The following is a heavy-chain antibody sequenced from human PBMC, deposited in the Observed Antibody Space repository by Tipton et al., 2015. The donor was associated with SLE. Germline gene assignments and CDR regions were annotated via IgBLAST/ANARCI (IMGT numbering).Heavy chain of an antibody. D-gene: IGHD1-1*01. J-gene: IGHJ4*02. Sequence: TLSLTCTVSGDSMSPFYWSWIRQPPGKGLEWVGYIYVSGSTDYDPSLKSRVTISIDTSKNQFSLRLSSVTAADTAIYYCARYNWASSSFDYWGQGTLVTVSS. V-gene: IGHV4-4*09. CDR1: GDSMSPFY. CDR2: IYVSGST. CDR3: ARYNWASSSFDY.